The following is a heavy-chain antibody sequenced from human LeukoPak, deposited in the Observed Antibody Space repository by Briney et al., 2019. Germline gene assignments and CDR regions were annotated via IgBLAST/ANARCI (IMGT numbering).Heavy chain of an antibody. CDR2: INPKNGDT. CDR3: AREGSLGALDY. Sequence: GASVKVSCKASGYTFTDSYIHWVRQAPGQGPEWMGWINPKNGDTTYAQRFHGRVTMTRDSSIITAYMELSGLASDDSAVYSCAREGSLGALDYWGQGTLVTVSA. V-gene: IGHV1-2*02. D-gene: IGHD1-26*01. CDR1: GYTFTDSY. J-gene: IGHJ4*02.